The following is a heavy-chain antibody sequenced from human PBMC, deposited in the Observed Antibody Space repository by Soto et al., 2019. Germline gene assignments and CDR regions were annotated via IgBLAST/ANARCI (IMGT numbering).Heavy chain of an antibody. CDR1: GGSFSGYY. D-gene: IGHD7-27*01. V-gene: IGHV4-34*01. CDR3: ARATWGSGQNFDY. J-gene: IGHJ4*02. Sequence: SETLSLTCAVYGGSFSGYYWSWIRQPPGKGLEWIGEINHSGSTNYNPSLKSRVTISVDTSKNQFSLKLSSVTAADTAMYYCARATWGSGQNFDYWGQGTLVTVSS. CDR2: INHSGST.